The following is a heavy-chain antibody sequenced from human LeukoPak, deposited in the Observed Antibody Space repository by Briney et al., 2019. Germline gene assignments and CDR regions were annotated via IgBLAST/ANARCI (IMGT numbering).Heavy chain of an antibody. J-gene: IGHJ5*02. CDR1: GYSINNYW. Sequence: GESLKISCKGSGYSINNYWIGWVRQMPGKGLEWMGIIYPADSDIRYSPSFQGQVTISADKSISTAYLQWSSLKASDTAMYYCARQEYCSGGSCYTWFDPWGQGTLVSVSS. CDR3: ARQEYCSGGSCYTWFDP. D-gene: IGHD2-15*01. CDR2: IYPADSDI. V-gene: IGHV5-51*01.